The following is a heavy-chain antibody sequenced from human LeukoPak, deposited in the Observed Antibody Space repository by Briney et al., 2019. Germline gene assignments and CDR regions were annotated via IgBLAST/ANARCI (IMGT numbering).Heavy chain of an antibody. Sequence: MPSETLSLXCTVSGGSISSYYWSWIRQPPGKGLEWIGYIYYSGSTNYNPSLKGRVTISVDTSKNQFSLKLSSVTAADTAVYYCARDRDDFWSGYYIPGFDYWGQGTLVTVSS. CDR1: GGSISSYY. CDR2: IYYSGST. CDR3: ARDRDDFWSGYYIPGFDY. J-gene: IGHJ4*02. V-gene: IGHV4-59*01. D-gene: IGHD3-3*01.